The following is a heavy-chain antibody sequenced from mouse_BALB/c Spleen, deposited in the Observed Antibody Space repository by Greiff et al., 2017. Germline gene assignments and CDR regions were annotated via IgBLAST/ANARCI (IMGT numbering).Heavy chain of an antibody. CDR1: GFTFSSFG. J-gene: IGHJ3*01. Sequence: DVKLVESGGGLVQPGGSRKLSCAASGFTFSSFGIHWVRQAPEKGLEWVAYISSGSSTIYYADTVKGRFTISRDNPKNTLFLQMTSLRSEDTAMYYCARVDYGNYVFAYWGQGTLVTVSA. D-gene: IGHD2-1*01. V-gene: IGHV5-17*02. CDR3: ARVDYGNYVFAY. CDR2: ISSGSSTI.